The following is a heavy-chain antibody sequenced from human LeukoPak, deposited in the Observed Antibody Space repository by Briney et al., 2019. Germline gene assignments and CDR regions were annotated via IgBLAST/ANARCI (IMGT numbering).Heavy chain of an antibody. V-gene: IGHV3-11*01. Sequence: GGSLRLSCAASGFTFSDYYMSWIRQAPGKGLEWVSYISSSGSTICYADSVKGRFTISRDNVKNSLYLQMNSPRAEDTAVYYCASNYWYYYGSGSDDAFDIWGQGTMVTVSS. CDR3: ASNYWYYYGSGSDDAFDI. CDR2: ISSSGSTI. J-gene: IGHJ3*02. CDR1: GFTFSDYY. D-gene: IGHD3-10*01.